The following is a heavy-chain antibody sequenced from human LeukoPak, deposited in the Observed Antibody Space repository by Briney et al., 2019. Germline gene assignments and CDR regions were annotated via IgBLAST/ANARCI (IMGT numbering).Heavy chain of an antibody. D-gene: IGHD3-22*01. CDR2: IKQDGSEK. Sequence: PGGSLRLSCAASGFTFSSYWMSWVRQAPGKGLEWVANIKQDGSEKYYVDSVKGRFTISRDNAKNSLYLQMNSLRAEDTAVYYCARAYTMIVGRRFYYFDYWGQGTLVTVSS. CDR3: ARAYTMIVGRRFYYFDY. J-gene: IGHJ4*02. CDR1: GFTFSSYW. V-gene: IGHV3-7*01.